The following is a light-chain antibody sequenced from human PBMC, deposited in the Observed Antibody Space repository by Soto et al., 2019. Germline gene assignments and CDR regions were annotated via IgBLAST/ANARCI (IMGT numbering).Light chain of an antibody. CDR2: GAF. J-gene: IGKJ1*01. V-gene: IGKV3-20*01. CDR3: QQYGHSLWT. Sequence: FTRSPGTLTLSPGEIAASSCRASQTVSNHYLAREPQKPGQAPRPLILGAFTRDTGIPARFSGSGSGTDFTLTISRLEPEDYAVYYCQQYGHSLWTFGQGTKVDIK. CDR1: QTVSNHY.